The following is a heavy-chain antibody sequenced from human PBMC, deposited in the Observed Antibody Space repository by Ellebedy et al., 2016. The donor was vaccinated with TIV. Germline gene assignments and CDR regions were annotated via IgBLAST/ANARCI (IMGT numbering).Heavy chain of an antibody. CDR2: ISYDANNK. D-gene: IGHD1-14*01. Sequence: GESLKISCAASGFTFSSYDMHWVRQAPGKGLEWVALISYDANNKYYADSVKGRFTISRDNSKNTLYLQMNTLRTEATAVYYCAKERHPRPPRWMGTTYFDYWGQGTLVAVSS. J-gene: IGHJ4*02. V-gene: IGHV3-30*18. CDR3: AKERHPRPPRWMGTTYFDY. CDR1: GFTFSSYD.